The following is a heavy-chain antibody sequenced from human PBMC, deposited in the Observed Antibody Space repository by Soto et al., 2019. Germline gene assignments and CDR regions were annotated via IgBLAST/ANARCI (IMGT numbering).Heavy chain of an antibody. Sequence: SETLSLTCAVSGGSFRGYFWSWIRQSPAKGLEWIGEINDSGDTYYNPSFKSRLTISVDTSTSQISLRLTSVTAADSAVYYCQGGDFWGQGTRVTVSS. CDR2: INDSGDT. D-gene: IGHD3-16*01. V-gene: IGHV4-34*01. CDR3: QGGDF. J-gene: IGHJ4*02. CDR1: GGSFRGYF.